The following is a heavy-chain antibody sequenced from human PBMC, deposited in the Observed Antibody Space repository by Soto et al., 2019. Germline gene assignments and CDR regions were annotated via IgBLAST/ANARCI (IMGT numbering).Heavy chain of an antibody. CDR3: ARHNYGSGSTYFDY. V-gene: IGHV4-59*08. CDR2: IYYSGST. J-gene: IGHJ4*02. D-gene: IGHD3-10*01. CDR1: GGSIISYY. Sequence: QVQLQESGPGVVKPSETLSLTCTVSGGSIISYYWSWIRQPPGKGLEWIGYIYYSGSTNYNPSLKRRVTXXAXTXRNQFSLKLNSMTAADTAVYYCARHNYGSGSTYFDYWGQGTLVTVSS.